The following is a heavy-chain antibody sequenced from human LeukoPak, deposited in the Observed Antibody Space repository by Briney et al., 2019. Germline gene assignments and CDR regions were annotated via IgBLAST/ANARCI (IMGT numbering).Heavy chain of an antibody. CDR2: IYYSGST. V-gene: IGHV4-39*01. CDR1: GGSISSSSYY. J-gene: IGHJ4*02. Sequence: SETLSLTCTVSGGSISSSSYYWGWIRQPPGKGLEWIGSIYYSGSTYYNPSLESRVTISVDTSKNQFSLKLSSVTAADTAVYYCARGGAARRGFDYWGQGTLVTVSS. CDR3: ARGGAARRGFDY. D-gene: IGHD6-6*01.